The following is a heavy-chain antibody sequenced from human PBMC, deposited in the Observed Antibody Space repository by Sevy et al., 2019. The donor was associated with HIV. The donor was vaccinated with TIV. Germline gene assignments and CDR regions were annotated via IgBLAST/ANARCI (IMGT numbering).Heavy chain of an antibody. V-gene: IGHV3-9*01. CDR3: AKGWYSYVSRLLWPQYFDY. J-gene: IGHJ4*02. D-gene: IGHD5-18*01. CDR2: ISWNSGSI. Sequence: GGSLRLSCAASGFTFDDYAMHWVRQAPGKGLEWVSGISWNSGSIGYADSVKGRFTISRDNAKNSLYLQMNSPRAEDTALYYCAKGWYSYVSRLLWPQYFDYWGQGTLVTVSS. CDR1: GFTFDDYA.